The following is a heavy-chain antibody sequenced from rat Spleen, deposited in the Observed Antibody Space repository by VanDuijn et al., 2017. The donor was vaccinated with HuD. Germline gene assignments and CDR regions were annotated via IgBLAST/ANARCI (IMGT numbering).Heavy chain of an antibody. Sequence: EVQLVESGGGFVQLGRSLKLSCAASGFTYSNYAMAWVRQAQTTGLEWVASISTSGGNTYYRDSVKGRFTTSRDNAKNTQYLQMGSLRSEDTANYYCAKDTGSYYFDYWGQGVMVTVSS. D-gene: IGHD1-12*02. V-gene: IGHV5S13*01. CDR3: AKDTGSYYFDY. CDR1: GFTYSNYA. CDR2: ISTSGGNT. J-gene: IGHJ2*01.